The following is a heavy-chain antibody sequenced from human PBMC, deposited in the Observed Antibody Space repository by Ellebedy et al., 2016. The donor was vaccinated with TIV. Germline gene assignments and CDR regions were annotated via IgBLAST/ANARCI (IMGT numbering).Heavy chain of an antibody. D-gene: IGHD3-10*01. V-gene: IGHV4-39*01. Sequence: MPSETLSLTCTVFITSASYHWGWVWIRQSPGKGLEWLGEINPSGTANYNPSLNSRVTTSVDTHEKQFSLRLTSVTAADTAVYYCARARRQYLYGSGSYFTNWGQGEVVTVSS. CDR1: ITSASYH. CDR3: ARARRQYLYGSGSYFTN. CDR2: INPSGTA. J-gene: IGHJ4*02.